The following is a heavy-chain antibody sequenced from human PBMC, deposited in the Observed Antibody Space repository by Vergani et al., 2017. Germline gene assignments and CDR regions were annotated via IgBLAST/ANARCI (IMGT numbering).Heavy chain of an antibody. CDR2: ISSGGGDI. V-gene: IGHV3-23*01. CDR3: TTACDFYYLHYEYFQD. Sequence: EVQLLESGGGLVQPGGSRRLSCGGAGFTFDTYTMAYVRQAPGKGLEWVATISSGGGDIFYADTVKGRFTISRDNSKNTLFMQMNSLKDEVTAVYSCTTACDFYYLHYEYFQDWGRGTLVSVSS. CDR1: GFTFDTYT. D-gene: IGHD2-21*01. J-gene: IGHJ1*01.